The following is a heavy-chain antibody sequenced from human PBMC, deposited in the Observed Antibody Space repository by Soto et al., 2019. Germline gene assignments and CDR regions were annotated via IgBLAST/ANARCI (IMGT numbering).Heavy chain of an antibody. CDR3: ARAIWGSYRYRFEY. V-gene: IGHV4-39*01. CDR1: GGSISSSSYY. D-gene: IGHD3-16*02. Sequence: SETLSLTCTVSGGSISSSSYYWGWIRQPPGKGLEWIGSFYYSGSTYFNPSPKSRVTMSVDTSKNQFSLRLSSVTAADTAVYYCARAIWGSYRYRFEYWGQGTLVTSPQ. CDR2: FYYSGST. J-gene: IGHJ4*02.